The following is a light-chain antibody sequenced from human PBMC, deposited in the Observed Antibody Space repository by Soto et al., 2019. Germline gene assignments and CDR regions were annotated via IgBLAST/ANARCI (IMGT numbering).Light chain of an antibody. Sequence: QSALTQPASVSGSPGQSITISCTGTRSDVGGYNYVSWYQQHPGKAPKLMIYNVSNRPSGVSNRFSGSKSGNTASLTISGLQAEDEADYYCSSYTSILVVFGGGTKLTVL. J-gene: IGLJ2*01. CDR3: SSYTSILVV. CDR1: RSDVGGYNY. V-gene: IGLV2-14*01. CDR2: NVS.